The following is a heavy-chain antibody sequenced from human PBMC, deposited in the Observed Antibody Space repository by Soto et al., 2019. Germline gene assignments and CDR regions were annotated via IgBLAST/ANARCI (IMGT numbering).Heavy chain of an antibody. Sequence: GASVKVSCKASGGTFSSYAISWVRQAPGQGLEWMGGIIPIFGTANYARKFQGRVTITADKSTSTAYMELSSLRSEDTAVYYCARGSGMGTPDGSFDIWGQGTMVTVS. J-gene: IGHJ3*02. CDR2: IIPIFGTA. V-gene: IGHV1-69*06. D-gene: IGHD1-7*01. CDR1: GGTFSSYA. CDR3: ARGSGMGTPDGSFDI.